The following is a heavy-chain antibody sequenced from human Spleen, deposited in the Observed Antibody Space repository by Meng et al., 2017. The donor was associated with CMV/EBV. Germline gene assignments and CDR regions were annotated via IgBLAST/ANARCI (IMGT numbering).Heavy chain of an antibody. CDR2: IKSKTDGGTT. CDR1: GFTFSNAW. Sequence: GESLKISCAASGFTFSNAWMSWVRQAPGKGLEWVGRIKSKTDGGTTDYAAPVKGRFTISRDDSKNLLYLQMNSLKTEDTAVYYCGRVYSTTWYINYWGQGTLVTVSS. V-gene: IGHV3-15*01. CDR3: GRVYSTTWYINY. D-gene: IGHD6-13*01. J-gene: IGHJ4*02.